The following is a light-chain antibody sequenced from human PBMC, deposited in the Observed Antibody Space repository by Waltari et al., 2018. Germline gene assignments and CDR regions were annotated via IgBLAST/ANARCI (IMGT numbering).Light chain of an antibody. J-gene: IGKJ2*01. CDR3: QQYNNWPGT. V-gene: IGKV3-15*01. CDR2: GAS. CDR1: QGVSSN. Sequence: EIVMTQSPATLSVSPGERATSSCRASQGVSSNLAWYQQKPGQAPRLLIYGASTRATGIPARFSGSGSGTEFTLTISSLQSEDFAVYYCQQYNNWPGTFGQGTKLEIK.